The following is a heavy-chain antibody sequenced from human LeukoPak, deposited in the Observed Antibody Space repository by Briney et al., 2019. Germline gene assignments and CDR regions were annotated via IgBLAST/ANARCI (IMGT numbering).Heavy chain of an antibody. CDR2: TRNKANSYTT. CDR3: DRCDSAVSGYY. V-gene: IGHV3-72*01. CDR1: EFTFSDHY. D-gene: IGHD2-21*01. J-gene: IGHJ4*02. Sequence: GGSLRLSCAATEFTFSDHYMDWLRQAPGKGLEWIGRTRNKANSYTTEYSASVKGRFTISRDNSTNSLYLQMNRLKTEVTAVYYCDRCDSAVSGYYWGQGTLVTVSS.